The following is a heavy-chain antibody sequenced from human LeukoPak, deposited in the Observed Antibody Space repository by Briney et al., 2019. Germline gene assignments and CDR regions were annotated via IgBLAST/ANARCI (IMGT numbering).Heavy chain of an antibody. V-gene: IGHV3-74*01. Sequence: GGSLRLSCAASGFTFSSYWMHWVRQAPGKGLVWVSRIKGDGNTTYADSVKGRFTISRDNAKNTVSLQMNSLRAEDTGVYYCARAPSEIGGYYPEYFRHWGQGTLVTVSS. CDR2: IKGDGNT. CDR1: GFTFSSYW. J-gene: IGHJ1*01. D-gene: IGHD3-22*01. CDR3: ARAPSEIGGYYPEYFRH.